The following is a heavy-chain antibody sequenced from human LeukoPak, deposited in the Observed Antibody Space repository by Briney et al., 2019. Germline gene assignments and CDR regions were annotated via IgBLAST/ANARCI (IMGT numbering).Heavy chain of an antibody. V-gene: IGHV4-39*01. D-gene: IGHD2-21*02. J-gene: IGHJ4*02. Sequence: SETLSLTCTVSGGSISSSSYYWGWIRQPPGKGLECIGSIYYSGSTYYNPSLKSRVTISVDTSKNQFSLKLSSVTAADTAVYYCARPLLYCGGDCDTFDYWGQGTLVTVSS. CDR1: GGSISSSSYY. CDR3: ARPLLYCGGDCDTFDY. CDR2: IYYSGST.